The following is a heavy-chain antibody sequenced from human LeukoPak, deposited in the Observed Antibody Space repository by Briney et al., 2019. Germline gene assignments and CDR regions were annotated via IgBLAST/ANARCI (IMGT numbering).Heavy chain of an antibody. Sequence: ASVKVSCKASGYTFTGYYIHWVRQAPGRGLEWMGRINPNSGGTNYAQKFQGRVTMTRDTSISTVYMELSRLRSDDTAIYYCARDIVVDYYYYGIDVWGQGTTVTVSS. V-gene: IGHV1-2*06. D-gene: IGHD2-2*01. J-gene: IGHJ6*02. CDR3: ARDIVVDYYYYGIDV. CDR2: INPNSGGT. CDR1: GYTFTGYY.